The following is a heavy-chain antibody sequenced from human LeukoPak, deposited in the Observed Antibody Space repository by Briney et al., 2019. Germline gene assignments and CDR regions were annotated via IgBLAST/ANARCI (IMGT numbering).Heavy chain of an antibody. D-gene: IGHD6-13*01. CDR3: AREGGRAVPGRFDQ. CDR2: IQNDGSDK. J-gene: IGHJ4*02. Sequence: PGGSLRLSCAASGINFGSSGMHWVRQAPGKGLEWVTFIQNDGSDKYYAASVKGRFTISRDNSKNTVYLHMASLRADDTALYYCAREGGRAVPGRFDQWGQGTLVTVSS. CDR1: GINFGSSG. V-gene: IGHV3-30*02.